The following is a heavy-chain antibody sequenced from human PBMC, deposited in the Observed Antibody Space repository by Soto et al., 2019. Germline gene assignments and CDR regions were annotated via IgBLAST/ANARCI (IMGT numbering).Heavy chain of an antibody. V-gene: IGHV3-7*05. CDR2: IQTHGSEN. D-gene: IGHD3-10*01. CDR1: GFTISDYW. CDR3: ASSMGRGGNDY. J-gene: IGHJ4*02. Sequence: EVQLVESGGGLLQPVGSLRLSCGASGFTISDYWMSLVPQAPGKGLERVANIQTHGSENYYVDPLKGRFTIFRDNAKNSLYLQMNSLRAEDTAVYYCASSMGRGGNDYWGQGTLVAVSS.